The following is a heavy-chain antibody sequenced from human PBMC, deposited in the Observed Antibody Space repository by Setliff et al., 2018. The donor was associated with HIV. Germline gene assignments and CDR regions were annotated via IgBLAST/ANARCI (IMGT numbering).Heavy chain of an antibody. Sequence: PSETLSLTCAVSVGSINSYYWSWIRQSPGKGLEWIGSIYYSGSTYYNSSLKSRAVMSVDTSKNQFSLRLTSVTAADTAVYYCARGAPYCNHGICHLFDYWGHGNLVTVSS. CDR2: IYYSGST. J-gene: IGHJ4*01. CDR3: ARGAPYCNHGICHLFDY. CDR1: VGSINSYY. V-gene: IGHV4-59*12. D-gene: IGHD2-8*01.